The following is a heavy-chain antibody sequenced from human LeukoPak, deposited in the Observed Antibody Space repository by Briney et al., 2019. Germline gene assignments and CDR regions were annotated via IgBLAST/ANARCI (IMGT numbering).Heavy chain of an antibody. J-gene: IGHJ4*02. CDR1: GFTFSSYA. D-gene: IGHD2-15*01. V-gene: IGHV3-23*01. CDR3: AKGHIVVVVAAQVGIDY. Sequence: GGSLRLSCAASGFTFSSYAMSWVRQAPGKGLEWVSAISGSGGSTYYADSVKGRFTISRDNSKNTLYLQMNSLRAEDTVVYYCAKGHIVVVVAAQVGIDYWGQGTLVTVSS. CDR2: ISGSGGST.